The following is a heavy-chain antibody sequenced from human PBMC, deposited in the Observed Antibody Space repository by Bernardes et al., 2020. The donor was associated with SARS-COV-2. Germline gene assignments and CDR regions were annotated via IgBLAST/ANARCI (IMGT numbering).Heavy chain of an antibody. CDR3: AKDSGSYLGPWYYGMDV. CDR1: GFTFDDYA. Sequence: GGSLRLSCAASGFTFDDYAMHWVRQAPGKGLEWVSLISGDGGSTYYADSVKGRFTISRDNSKNSLYLQMNSLRTEDTALYYCAKDSGSYLGPWYYGMDVWGQGTTVTVSS. CDR2: ISGDGGST. D-gene: IGHD1-26*01. J-gene: IGHJ6*02. V-gene: IGHV3-43*02.